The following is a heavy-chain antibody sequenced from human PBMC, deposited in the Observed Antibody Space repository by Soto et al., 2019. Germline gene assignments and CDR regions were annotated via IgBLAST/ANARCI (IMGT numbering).Heavy chain of an antibody. CDR3: AKETSPNTYYTFDF. D-gene: IGHD1-26*01. J-gene: IGHJ3*01. CDR1: GFTFSTYA. V-gene: IGHV3-23*01. CDR2: ISEDGVYT. Sequence: GGSLRLSCTASGFTFSTYAMSWVRQAPGEGLEWVSSISEDGVYTDYADAVKGRFTISRDNSKNTLFVQRTSLRAEDTALYYCAKETSPNTYYTFDFWGQGTMVTVSS.